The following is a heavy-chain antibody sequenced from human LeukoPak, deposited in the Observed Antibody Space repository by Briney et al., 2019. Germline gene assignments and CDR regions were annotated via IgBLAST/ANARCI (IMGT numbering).Heavy chain of an antibody. J-gene: IGHJ4*02. CDR3: ASALLWSYGGFDY. CDR2: ITHRGST. CDR1: GGSFSGY. D-gene: IGHD1-26*01. Sequence: PSETLSLTCAVYGGSFSGYWSWIRQPPGKGLEWIGEITHRGSTNYNPSLKSRVTISVDTSKNQFSLKLSSVTAADTAVYYCASALLWSYGGFDYWGQGTLVTVSS. V-gene: IGHV4-34*01.